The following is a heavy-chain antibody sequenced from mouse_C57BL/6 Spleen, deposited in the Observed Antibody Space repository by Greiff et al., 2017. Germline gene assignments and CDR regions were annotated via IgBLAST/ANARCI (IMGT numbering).Heavy chain of an antibody. J-gene: IGHJ3*01. V-gene: IGHV1-66*01. CDR1: GYSFTSYY. Sequence: QVQLKESGPELVKPGASVKISCKASGYSFTSYYIHWVKQRPGQGLEWIGWIYPGSGNTKYNEKFKGQATLTADTSSSTAYMQLSSLTSEDSAVYYGARHYEYAWFAYWGQGTLVTVAA. CDR2: IYPGSGNT. D-gene: IGHD2-4*01. CDR3: ARHYEYAWFAY.